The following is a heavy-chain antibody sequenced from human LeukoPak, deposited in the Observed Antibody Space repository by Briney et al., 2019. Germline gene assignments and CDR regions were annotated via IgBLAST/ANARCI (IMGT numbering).Heavy chain of an antibody. CDR2: ISSSSSYI. J-gene: IGHJ4*02. D-gene: IGHD6-13*01. CDR3: ARAHRASSIAAARNDY. V-gene: IGHV3-21*01. CDR1: GFTFSSYS. Sequence: AGGSLRLSCAASGFTFSSYSMNWVRQAPGKGLDWVPSISSSSSYIYYADSVKGRFTISRDNAKNSLYLQMNSLRAEDTAVYYCARAHRASSIAAARNDYWGQGTLVTVSS.